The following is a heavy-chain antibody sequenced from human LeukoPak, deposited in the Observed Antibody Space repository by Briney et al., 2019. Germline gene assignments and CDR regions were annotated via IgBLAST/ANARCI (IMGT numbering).Heavy chain of an antibody. V-gene: IGHV4-30-4*01. CDR3: ARDSYSYGYGGFDY. D-gene: IGHD5-18*01. J-gene: IGHJ4*02. CDR2: VYSTGNT. CDR1: GGSISSGDRY. Sequence: SETLSLTCTVSGGSISSGDRYWSWIRQSPGKGLEWIGYVYSTGNTYYNPSLKSRVIISVDTSKNQFSLELNSVTAADTAVYYCARDSYSYGYGGFDYWGQGILVTVSS.